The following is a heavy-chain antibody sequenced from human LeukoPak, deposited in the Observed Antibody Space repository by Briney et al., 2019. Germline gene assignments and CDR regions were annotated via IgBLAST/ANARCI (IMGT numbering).Heavy chain of an antibody. Sequence: PGGSLRLSCAASGFTFSSSAMSWVRQAPGQGLEWVSTLSDSGGDTYYADSVKGRFTISRDNSKSTLYLQMNSLRAEDTAVYYCAKVPYSDYGSGRPPFMDAWGQGTTVAISS. J-gene: IGHJ6*02. CDR1: GFTFSSSA. CDR2: LSDSGGDT. V-gene: IGHV3-23*01. D-gene: IGHD3-10*01. CDR3: AKVPYSDYGSGRPPFMDA.